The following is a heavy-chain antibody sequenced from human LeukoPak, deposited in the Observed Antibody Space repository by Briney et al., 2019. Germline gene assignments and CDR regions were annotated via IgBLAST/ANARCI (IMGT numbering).Heavy chain of an antibody. CDR1: GFTFSSYG. Sequence: SGRSLRLTCAASGFTFSSYGMHWVRQAPGKGLEWVAFIRYDGSNKYYADSVKGRFTISRDNSKNTLYLQMNSLRVEDTAVYYCAKGSGSSGWTIFDYWGQGTLVTVSS. CDR3: AKGSGSSGWTIFDY. D-gene: IGHD6-19*01. CDR2: IRYDGSNK. J-gene: IGHJ4*02. V-gene: IGHV3-30*02.